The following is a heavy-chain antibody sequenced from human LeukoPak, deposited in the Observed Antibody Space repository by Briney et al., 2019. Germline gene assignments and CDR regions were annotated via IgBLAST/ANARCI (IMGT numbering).Heavy chain of an antibody. Sequence: SETLSLTCSVTGDSFSGSTSDWAWIRQPPGKGLEWIGNIYYRGSTHYSPSLESRVTISLDKPRNHLSLRLYSVTAADPAGYYCARIGVRTFCCTCWYSDLFGPWGQGTLVTVSS. J-gene: IGHJ5*01. CDR2: IYYRGST. CDR1: GDSFSGSTSD. CDR3: ARIGVRTFCCTCWYSDLFGP. V-gene: IGHV4-39*07. D-gene: IGHD2-21*02.